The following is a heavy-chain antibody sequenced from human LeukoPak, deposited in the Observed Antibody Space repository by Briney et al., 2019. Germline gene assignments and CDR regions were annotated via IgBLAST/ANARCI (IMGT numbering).Heavy chain of an antibody. V-gene: IGHV2-5*02. CDR1: GFSLRTSGGG. CDR3: AHRIHSGRYDY. Sequence: SGPTLVNPTQTLTLTCTFSGFSLRTSGGGVGWIRQPPGKALEWLAVIYWDDDKRYSPSLKSKITITKDTSKNQVVLIMTNMDPVDTATYYCAHRIHSGRYDYRGQGTLVTVSS. J-gene: IGHJ4*02. D-gene: IGHD1-26*01. CDR2: IYWDDDK.